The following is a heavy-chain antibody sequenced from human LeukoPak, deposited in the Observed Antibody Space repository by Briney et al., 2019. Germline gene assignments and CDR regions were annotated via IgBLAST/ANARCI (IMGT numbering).Heavy chain of an antibody. Sequence: SETLSLTCTVSGGPIRTYQWSWIRQPPGKGLEWIGRIYSSGSTNYNPSLKSRVTMSVDTSKNQFSLKLSSVTAADTAVYYCARGVVTGLDYWGQGTLVTVSS. CDR3: ARGVVTGLDY. D-gene: IGHD3-22*01. CDR2: IYSSGST. CDR1: GGPIRTYQ. V-gene: IGHV4-4*07. J-gene: IGHJ4*02.